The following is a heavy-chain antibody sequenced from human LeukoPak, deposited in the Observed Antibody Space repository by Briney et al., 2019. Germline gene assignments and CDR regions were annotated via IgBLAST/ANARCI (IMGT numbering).Heavy chain of an antibody. CDR1: GGSISRYY. Sequence: SSETLSLTCTVSGGSISRYYWSWIRQPPGKGLEWIGYIFYSGSTKYNTSLKSRVTISVDTSKNQFSLKLSSVTAADTAVYYCVRSEQTGNYRDVWGKGTTVSVSS. CDR3: VRSEQTGNYRDV. CDR2: IFYSGST. D-gene: IGHD3-10*01. V-gene: IGHV4-59*01. J-gene: IGHJ6*03.